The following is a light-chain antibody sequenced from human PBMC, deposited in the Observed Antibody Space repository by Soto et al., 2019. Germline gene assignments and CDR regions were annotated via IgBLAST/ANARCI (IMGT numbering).Light chain of an antibody. CDR1: SSDVGSSNL. Sequence: QSVLTQPASVSGSPGQSITISCTGTSSDVGSSNLVSWYHQHPGKAPKLMIYEASERPSGVSNRFSCSKSGNTPSWTISGLQASDEAEYYCCSYAGSSAYVVFGGGTELTLL. V-gene: IGLV2-23*01. J-gene: IGLJ2*01. CDR3: CSYAGSSAYVV. CDR2: EAS.